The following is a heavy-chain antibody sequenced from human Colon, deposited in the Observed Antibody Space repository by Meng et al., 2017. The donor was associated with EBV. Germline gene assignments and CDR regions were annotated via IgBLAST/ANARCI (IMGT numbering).Heavy chain of an antibody. CDR2: IGHSGFT. Sequence: QSQLQESGPGLVKPSXXXXXXCXVSGGSISTSGYYWGWIRQPPGKGLEWIGSIGHSGFTYYTPSLKSRVAVSLDTSKSQFSLMLTSVTAADTAVYYCVRSSAWVRTGFDPWGQGTLGTVSS. CDR3: VRSSAWVRTGFDP. V-gene: IGHV4-39*01. D-gene: IGHD6-19*01. J-gene: IGHJ5*02. CDR1: GGSISTSGYY.